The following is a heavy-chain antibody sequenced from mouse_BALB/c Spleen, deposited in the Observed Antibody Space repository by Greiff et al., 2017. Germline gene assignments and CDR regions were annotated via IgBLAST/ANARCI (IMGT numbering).Heavy chain of an antibody. CDR2: IDPYYGGT. J-gene: IGHJ1*01. CDR3: AREGGYNWYFDV. Sequence: VQLKQSGPELEKPGASVKISCMASGYSFTGYNMNWVKQSNGKSLEWIGNIDPYYGGTSYNQKFKGKATLTVDKSSSTAYMQLKSLTSEDSAVYYCAREGGYNWYFDVWGAGTTVTVSS. CDR1: GYSFTGYN. V-gene: IGHV1-39*01. D-gene: IGHD2-2*01.